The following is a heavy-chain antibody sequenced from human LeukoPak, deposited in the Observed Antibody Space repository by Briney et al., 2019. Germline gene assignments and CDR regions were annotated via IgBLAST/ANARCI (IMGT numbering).Heavy chain of an antibody. CDR2: ISGSGGSA. CDR1: GYTFSSYA. CDR3: AKLVGTALGRAPAADY. J-gene: IGHJ4*02. Sequence: GGSLRLSCAASGYTFSSYAMSWVRQAPGKGLEWVSAISGSGGSAYYADSVKGRFTISRDNSKNTLYLQMNSLRAAGTAGYSCAKLVGTALGRAPAADYWGQGTLVTVSS. D-gene: IGHD5-18*01. V-gene: IGHV3-23*01.